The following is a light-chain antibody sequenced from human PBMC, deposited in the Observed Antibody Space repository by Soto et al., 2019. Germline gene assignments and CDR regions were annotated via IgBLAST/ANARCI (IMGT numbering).Light chain of an antibody. CDR2: AAS. CDR1: QGISTF. V-gene: IGKV1-9*01. J-gene: IGKJ3*01. CDR3: QQTYT. Sequence: IQLTQSPSSLSASVGDRVTITCRASQGISTFLAWYQQKPGKAPKPLIYAASTLQSGVPSRFRGSGSGTEFTLTISSLQPEDFATYYCQQTYTFGPGTKVDIK.